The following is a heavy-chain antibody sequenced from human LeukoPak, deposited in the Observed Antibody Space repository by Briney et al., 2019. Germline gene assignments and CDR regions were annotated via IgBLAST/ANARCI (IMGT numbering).Heavy chain of an antibody. CDR1: GSPFSTSA. V-gene: IGHV3-23*01. CDR2: ITTSGGST. D-gene: IGHD3-10*01. CDR3: AKDWTYGSGSYYYDY. J-gene: IGHJ4*02. Sequence: TGGSLRLSCAASGSPFSTSAMSWARHPARKGLEWVSAITTSGGSTYYADSVKGRFTISRDNSKNTLYLQMNSLRAEDTAVYYCAKDWTYGSGSYYYDYWGQGTLVTVSS.